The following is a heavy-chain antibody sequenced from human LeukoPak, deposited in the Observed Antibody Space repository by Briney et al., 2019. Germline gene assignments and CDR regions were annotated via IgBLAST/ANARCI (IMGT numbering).Heavy chain of an antibody. Sequence: GGSLRLSCAASGFTFSSYAMHWVRQAPGKGLEWVSAISGSAATTFYADSVKGRFTISRDNSKNTLYLQMNSLRAEDTAVYYCAKRGPGSPQSGKYFFDYWGQGTLVTVSS. J-gene: IGHJ4*02. CDR2: ISGSAATT. D-gene: IGHD3-10*01. CDR3: AKRGPGSPQSGKYFFDY. V-gene: IGHV3-23*01. CDR1: GFTFSSYA.